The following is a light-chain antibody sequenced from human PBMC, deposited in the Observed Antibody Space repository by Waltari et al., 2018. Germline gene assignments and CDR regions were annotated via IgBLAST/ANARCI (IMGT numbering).Light chain of an antibody. V-gene: IGLV3-25*03. CDR3: QSTDSSGSYRV. CDR1: ALPKHY. J-gene: IGLJ2*01. CDR2: KDS. Sequence: SYELTQPPSVSVSPGQTARITCSGDALPKHYAYWFQQKTGQAPGPVICKDSERPSGIPERFSGSSSGTTVTLTISGVQAEDEADYYCQSTDSSGSYRVFGGGTKLTVL.